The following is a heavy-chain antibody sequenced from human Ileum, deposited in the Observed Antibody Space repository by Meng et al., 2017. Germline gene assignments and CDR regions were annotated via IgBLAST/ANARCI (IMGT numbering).Heavy chain of an antibody. J-gene: IGHJ4*02. V-gene: IGHV3-23*01. CDR3: AKGSTYYYGAGSYTYFDN. Sequence: GESLKISCVASGFTFSDYAVTWVRQGPGKGLEWVAGISADGRSTYHSDSVKGRFSISRANSMNTLYLQMNSLRVEDTAVYYCAKGSTYYYGAGSYTYFDNWGQGTLVTVSS. D-gene: IGHD3-10*01. CDR2: ISADGRST. CDR1: GFTFSDYA.